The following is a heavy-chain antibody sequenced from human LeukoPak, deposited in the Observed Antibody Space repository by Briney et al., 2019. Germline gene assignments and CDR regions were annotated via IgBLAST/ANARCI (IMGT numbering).Heavy chain of an antibody. CDR1: GYTFTGYY. CDR2: INPNSGGT. J-gene: IGHJ3*02. Sequence: ASVKVSCKASGYTFTGYYMHWVGQAPGQGLEWMGWINPNSGGTNYAQKFQGRVTMTRDTSISTAYMELSRLRSDDTAVYYCATLSRPIATGAFDIWGQGTMVTVSS. D-gene: IGHD1-1*01. CDR3: ATLSRPIATGAFDI. V-gene: IGHV1-2*02.